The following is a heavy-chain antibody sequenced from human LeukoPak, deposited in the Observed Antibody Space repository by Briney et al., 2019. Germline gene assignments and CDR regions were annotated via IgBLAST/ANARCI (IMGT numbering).Heavy chain of an antibody. CDR1: GGSFSGYY. CDR3: ARHPVDYYDSSGYTKLFDY. V-gene: IGHV4-59*10. J-gene: IGHJ4*02. CDR2: IYTSGST. D-gene: IGHD3-22*01. Sequence: SETLSLTCAVYGGSFSGYYWSWIRQPAGKGLEWIGRIYTSGSTNYNPSLKSRVTISVDTSKNQFSLKLSSVTAADTAVYYCARHPVDYYDSSGYTKLFDYWGQGTLVTVSS.